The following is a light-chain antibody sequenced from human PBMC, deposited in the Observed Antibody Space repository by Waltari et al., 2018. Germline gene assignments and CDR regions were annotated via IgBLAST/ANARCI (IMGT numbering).Light chain of an antibody. V-gene: IGKV1-39*01. CDR3: QQNYASPFT. J-gene: IGKJ2*01. CDR1: KTVTSD. Sequence: DIQMNQYTSSMSASIGDRVLITCRASKTVTSDLHWYQQRPGKPPKLLIYSASTLQRGVSSRFSGSGSGTDFTLTINNLQPDDFATYFCQQNYASPFTFGQGTKLDMK. CDR2: SAS.